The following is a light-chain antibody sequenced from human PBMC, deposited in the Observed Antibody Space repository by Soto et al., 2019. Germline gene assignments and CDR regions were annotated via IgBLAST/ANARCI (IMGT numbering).Light chain of an antibody. CDR3: QQLDSYPFT. CDR2: AAS. Sequence: DIQLTQSPSFLSAXVGDXVTXXCRASQGISSYLAWYQQKPAKAPKLLIYAASTLQSGVPSRFSGSGSGTEFTLTISTLQPEDFATYYCQQLDSYPFTFGQGTNLEIK. CDR1: QGISSY. J-gene: IGKJ2*01. V-gene: IGKV1-9*01.